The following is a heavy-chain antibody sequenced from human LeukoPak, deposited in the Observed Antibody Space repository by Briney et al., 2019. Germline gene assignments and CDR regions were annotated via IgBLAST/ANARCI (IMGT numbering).Heavy chain of an antibody. D-gene: IGHD3-22*01. J-gene: IGHJ4*02. CDR3: ARAGYYYDSSGLNFDY. CDR1: GFTVSSNY. CDR2: IYSGGST. Sequence: GGSLRLSCAASGFTVSSNYMSWVRQAPGKGLEWVSVIYSGGSTYYADSVKGRFTISRDNSKNTLYLQMNSLRAEDTAVYYCARAGYYYDSSGLNFDYWGQGTLVTVSS. V-gene: IGHV3-53*01.